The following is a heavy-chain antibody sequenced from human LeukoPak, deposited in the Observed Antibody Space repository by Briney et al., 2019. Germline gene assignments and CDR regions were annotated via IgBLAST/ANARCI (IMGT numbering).Heavy chain of an antibody. J-gene: IGHJ4*02. V-gene: IGHV4-34*01. CDR2: IYYSGST. CDR3: ARRGGNGYYYGSGSYYFDY. CDR1: VGSFSDYS. D-gene: IGHD3-10*01. Sequence: SETLSLTCAVYVGSFSDYSWSWIRQPPGKGLEWIGSIYYSGSTYYNPSLKSRVTISVDTSKNQFSLKLSSVTAADTAVYYCARRGGNGYYYGSGSYYFDYWGQGTLVTVSS.